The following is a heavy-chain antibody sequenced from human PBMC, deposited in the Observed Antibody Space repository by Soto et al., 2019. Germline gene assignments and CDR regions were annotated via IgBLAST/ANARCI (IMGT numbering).Heavy chain of an antibody. V-gene: IGHV6-1*01. CDR2: TYYRSKWYN. D-gene: IGHD1-1*01. CDR3: ASYNFDY. J-gene: IGHJ4*02. Sequence: SQTLSLTCAISGDTVSRNSAAWHWIRQSPSRGLEWLGKTYYRSKWYNDYEVTVKSRITINPDTSKNQFSLQLNSVTPEDTAIYYCASYNFDYWGQGTLVTVSS. CDR1: GDTVSRNSAA.